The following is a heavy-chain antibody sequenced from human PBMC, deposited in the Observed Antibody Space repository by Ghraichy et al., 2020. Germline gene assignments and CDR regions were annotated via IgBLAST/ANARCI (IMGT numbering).Heavy chain of an antibody. CDR3: ARIRAVAGTPLQFDY. D-gene: IGHD6-19*01. CDR2: ISAYNGNT. V-gene: IGHV1-18*01. Sequence: ASVKVSCKASGYTFTSYGISWVRQAPGQGLEWMGWISAYNGNTNYAQKLQGRVTMTTDTSTSTAYMELRSLRSDDTAVYYCARIRAVAGTPLQFDYWGQGTLVTVSS. CDR1: GYTFTSYG. J-gene: IGHJ4*02.